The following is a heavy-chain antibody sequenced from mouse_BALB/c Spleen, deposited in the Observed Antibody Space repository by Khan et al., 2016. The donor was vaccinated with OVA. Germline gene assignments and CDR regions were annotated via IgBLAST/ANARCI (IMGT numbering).Heavy chain of an antibody. V-gene: IGHV14-3*02. D-gene: IGHD2-3*01. CDR2: IDPANGNT. CDR3: ARGLYDGYYGLDY. J-gene: IGHJ2*01. Sequence: VQLQQSGAELVKPGASVKLSCTASGFNIKDTYMHWVKQRPEQGLEWIGRIDPANGNTKYDPKFQGKATITADTSSNTAYLQLSSLPSEDTAVYYCARGLYDGYYGLDYWGQGTTLTVSS. CDR1: GFNIKDTY.